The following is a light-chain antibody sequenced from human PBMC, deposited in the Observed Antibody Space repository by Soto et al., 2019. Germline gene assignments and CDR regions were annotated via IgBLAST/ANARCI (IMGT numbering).Light chain of an antibody. CDR2: DAS. CDR1: QSIRTD. J-gene: IGKJ1*01. CDR3: QQYNNWPPWT. V-gene: IGKV3D-15*01. Sequence: DIVMTQSPATLSVSPVERATLSYRASQSIRTDLAWYQQKSGQGPRLLIYDASTRATGIPARFSGSGSGTEFTLTISSLQSEDFAVYYCQQYNNWPPWTFGQGTKVDIK.